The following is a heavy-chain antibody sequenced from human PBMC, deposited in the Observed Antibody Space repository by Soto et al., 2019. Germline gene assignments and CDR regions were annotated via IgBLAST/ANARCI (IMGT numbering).Heavy chain of an antibody. J-gene: IGHJ4*02. Sequence: ASVKVSCKASGYTFTSYGISWVRQAPGQGLEWMGWISAYNGNTNYAQKLQGRVTMTTDTSTSTAYMELRSLRSDDTAVYYCARGLYDSSGYYFDHFDYWGQGTLVTVSS. CDR3: ARGLYDSSGYYFDHFDY. D-gene: IGHD3-22*01. V-gene: IGHV1-18*01. CDR1: GYTFTSYG. CDR2: ISAYNGNT.